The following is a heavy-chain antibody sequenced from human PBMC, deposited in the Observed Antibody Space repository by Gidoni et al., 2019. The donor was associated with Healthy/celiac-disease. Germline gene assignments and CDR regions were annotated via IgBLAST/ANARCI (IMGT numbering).Heavy chain of an antibody. CDR2: IYYSGST. CDR1: GGSISSGGYY. Sequence: QVQLQASGPGLVNPSQTLSLPCTVSGGSISSGGYYWSWFRQHPGKGLEWIGYIYYSGSTYYNPSLKSRVTISVDTSKNQFYLKLSSVTAADTAVYYCARARFGGPDSGYYFDYWGQGTLVTVSS. V-gene: IGHV4-31*03. D-gene: IGHD1-26*01. J-gene: IGHJ4*02. CDR3: ARARFGGPDSGYYFDY.